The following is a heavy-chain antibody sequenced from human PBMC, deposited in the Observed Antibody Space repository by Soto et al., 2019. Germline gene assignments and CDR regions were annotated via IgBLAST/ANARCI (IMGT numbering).Heavy chain of an antibody. D-gene: IGHD6-19*01. V-gene: IGHV3-11*06. CDR1: GFTFSDYY. CDR3: ARLRASGWYMGGYLDS. Sequence: QVQLVESGGGLVKPGGSLRLSCAASGFTFSDYYMTWIRQAPGKGLEYVSYIVTSSAYTNYADSVKGRFTISRDNAKNSLFLEMCSLRAEDTAVYYCARLRASGWYMGGYLDSWGQGTLVTVSS. CDR2: IVTSSAYT. J-gene: IGHJ4*02.